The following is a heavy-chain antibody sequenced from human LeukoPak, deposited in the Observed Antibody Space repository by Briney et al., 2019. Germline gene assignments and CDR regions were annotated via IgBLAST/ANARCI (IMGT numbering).Heavy chain of an antibody. Sequence: GGSLRLSCAASGFTFDDYAMHWVRQAPGKGLEWVSGISWNSGSIGYADSVKGRFTISRDNAKNSLYLQMNSLRAEDTAVYYCAKDWYYYGSDYWGQGTLVTVSS. CDR1: GFTFDDYA. V-gene: IGHV3-9*01. J-gene: IGHJ4*02. CDR3: AKDWYYYGSDY. CDR2: ISWNSGSI. D-gene: IGHD3-10*01.